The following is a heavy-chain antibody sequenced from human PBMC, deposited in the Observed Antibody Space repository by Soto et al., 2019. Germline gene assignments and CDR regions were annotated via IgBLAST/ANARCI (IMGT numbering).Heavy chain of an antibody. J-gene: IGHJ6*02. CDR1: GGSISSSSYY. V-gene: IGHV4-39*02. CDR3: ARDGVVAASLSYYYYGMDV. CDR2: IYYSGST. D-gene: IGHD5-12*01. Sequence: SETLSLTRTVSGGSISSSSYYWGWIRQPPGKGLEWIGSIYYSGSTYYNPSLKSRVTISVDTSKNQFSLKLSSVTAADTAVYYCARDGVVAASLSYYYYGMDVWGQGTTVTVSS.